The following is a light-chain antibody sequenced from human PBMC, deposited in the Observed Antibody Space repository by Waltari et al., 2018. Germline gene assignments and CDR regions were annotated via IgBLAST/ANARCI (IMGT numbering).Light chain of an antibody. V-gene: IGLV2-14*01. CDR3: SSHRSDFTVV. J-gene: IGLJ2*01. CDR2: DVT. CDR1: GNDLGRYDY. Sequence: HSALTQPASVSGSPGQSITISCTGTGNDLGRYDYVSWYQQQPGEAPKLVIHDVTQRPSGISRRFSGAKSANTASLTISGLQAEDEADYYCSSHRSDFTVVFGGGTRVTVL.